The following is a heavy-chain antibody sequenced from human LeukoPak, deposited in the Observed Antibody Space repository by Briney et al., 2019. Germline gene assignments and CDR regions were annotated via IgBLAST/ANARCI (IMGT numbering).Heavy chain of an antibody. D-gene: IGHD3-10*02. CDR3: ARHPPFSDNMFCFDY. V-gene: IGHV5-51*01. J-gene: IGHJ4*02. CDR1: GYSFTSYW. Sequence: PGESLKISCKGSGYSFTSYWIGWVRQMPGKGLEWMGIIYPGDSDTRYSPSFQGQVTISADKSISTAYLQWRSLKASDTATYYCARHPPFSDNMFCFDYWGQGTPVTVSS. CDR2: IYPGDSDT.